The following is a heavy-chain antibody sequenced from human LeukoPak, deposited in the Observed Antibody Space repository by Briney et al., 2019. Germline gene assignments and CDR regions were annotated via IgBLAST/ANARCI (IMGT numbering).Heavy chain of an antibody. CDR2: INPSGGST. J-gene: IGHJ5*02. V-gene: IGHV1-46*03. Sequence: ASVKVSCKASGGTFSSYAISWVRQAPGQGLEWMGIINPSGGSTSYAQKFQGRVTMTRDTSTSTVYMELSSLRSEDTAVYYCARGPQKAGSFNWFDPWGQGTLVTVSS. CDR3: ARGPQKAGSFNWFDP. CDR1: GGTFSSYA. D-gene: IGHD6-13*01.